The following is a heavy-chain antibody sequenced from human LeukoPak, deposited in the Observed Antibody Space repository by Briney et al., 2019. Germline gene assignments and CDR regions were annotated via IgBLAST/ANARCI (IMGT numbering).Heavy chain of an antibody. V-gene: IGHV4-4*02. CDR1: GFTFSTYW. CDR3: ARAFLVGYSPEEYFFDY. CDR2: IYHLGTT. J-gene: IGHJ4*02. Sequence: GSLRLSCAASGFTFSTYWMNWFRQTPGKGLESIGEIYHLGTTNYNPSLKSRVTISMDKSKNQFSLKLHSVTAADTAVYYCARAFLVGYSPEEYFFDYWGQGTLVTVSS. D-gene: IGHD2-15*01.